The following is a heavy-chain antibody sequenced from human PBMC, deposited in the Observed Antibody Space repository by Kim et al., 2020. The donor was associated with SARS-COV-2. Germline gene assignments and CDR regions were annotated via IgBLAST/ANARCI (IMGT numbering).Heavy chain of an antibody. J-gene: IGHJ6*02. CDR3: ARTPAARPWAAYYYYGMDV. V-gene: IGHV3-74*01. D-gene: IGHD6-6*01. CDR1: GFTFSSYW. Sequence: GGSLRLSCAASGFTFSSYWMHWVRQAPGKGLVWVSRINSDGSSTSYADSVKGRFTISRDNAKNTLYLQMNSLRAEDTAVYYCARTPAARPWAAYYYYGMDVWGQGTTVTVSS. CDR2: INSDGSST.